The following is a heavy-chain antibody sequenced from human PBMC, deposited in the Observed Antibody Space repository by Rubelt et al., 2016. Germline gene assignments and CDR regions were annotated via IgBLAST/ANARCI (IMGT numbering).Heavy chain of an antibody. D-gene: IGHD3-22*01. V-gene: IGHV1-3*01. Sequence: QVQLVQSGAEVKKPGASVKVSCKASGYTFTNYAMHWLRQAPGQRLEWMGWINAGNDNTKYSQKFQGRVTITRDTSASTSYMELGSLRSEDTAVYYCARDGPYYDSSGSSYYYYGMDVWGQGTTVTVSS. CDR2: INAGNDNT. CDR1: GYTFTNYA. J-gene: IGHJ6*02. CDR3: ARDGPYYDSSGSSYYYYGMDV.